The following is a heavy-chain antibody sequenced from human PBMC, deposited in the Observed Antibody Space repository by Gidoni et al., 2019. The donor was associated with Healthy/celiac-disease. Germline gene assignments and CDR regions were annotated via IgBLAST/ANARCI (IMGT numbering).Heavy chain of an antibody. CDR2: INAGNGNT. CDR1: GYPFTSYA. CDR3: ARACSGGSCYSDYYYGMDV. V-gene: IGHV1-3*01. D-gene: IGHD2-15*01. J-gene: IGHJ6*02. Sequence: QVQLVQSGAAVKKPGASVKVSCKASGYPFTSYAMHWVRQAPVQRIEWMGWINAGNGNTKYSQKFQGRVTSTRDTSASTADMELSSLRSEDTAVYYCARACSGGSCYSDYYYGMDVWGQGTTVTVSS.